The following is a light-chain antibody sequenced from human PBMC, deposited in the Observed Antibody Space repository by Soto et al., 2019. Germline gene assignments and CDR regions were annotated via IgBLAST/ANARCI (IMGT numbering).Light chain of an antibody. CDR3: QHYTSYSEA. J-gene: IGKJ1*01. Sequence: DIQMTQSPSTLSGSVGDRVTITCRASQTISSWLAWYQQKPGKAPKLLIYKASTLKSGVPSRFSGSGSGTEFTLTISSVQPDDFATYYCQHYTSYSEAFGQGPKVELK. CDR1: QTISSW. V-gene: IGKV1-5*03. CDR2: KAS.